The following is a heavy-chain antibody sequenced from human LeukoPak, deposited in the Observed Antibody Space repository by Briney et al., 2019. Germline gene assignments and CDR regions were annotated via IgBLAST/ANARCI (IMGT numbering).Heavy chain of an antibody. J-gene: IGHJ4*02. Sequence: PGGSLRLSCAASGFTFSSYPMRWVRQAPGKGLEWVSSVSDSGGSTVYADSVKGRFTISRDNSKNMLYLQMNSLRAEDTALCYCAKGAGYYYDYWGQGTLVTVSS. CDR3: AKGAGYYYDY. CDR1: GFTFSSYP. V-gene: IGHV3-23*01. D-gene: IGHD3-9*01. CDR2: VSDSGGST.